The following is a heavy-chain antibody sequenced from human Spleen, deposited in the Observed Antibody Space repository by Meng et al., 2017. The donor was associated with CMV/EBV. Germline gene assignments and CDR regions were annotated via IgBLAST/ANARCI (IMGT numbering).Heavy chain of an antibody. D-gene: IGHD4-17*01. Sequence: EVQLVESGGGLVQPGGSLRLSCAASGFTFSSYAMHWVRQAPGKGLEYVSAISSNGGSTYYANSVKGRFTISRDNSKNTLYLQMGSLRAEDMAVYYCARDHGDYDYYFDYWDQGTLVTVAS. CDR2: ISSNGGST. J-gene: IGHJ4*02. CDR1: GFTFSSYA. CDR3: ARDHGDYDYYFDY. V-gene: IGHV3-64*01.